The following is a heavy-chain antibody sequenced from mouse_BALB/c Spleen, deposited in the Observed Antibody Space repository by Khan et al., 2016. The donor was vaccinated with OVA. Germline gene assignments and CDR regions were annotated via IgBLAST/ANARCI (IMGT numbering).Heavy chain of an antibody. CDR1: GFTFSNYW. J-gene: IGHJ2*01. CDR2: IRLKFDDYVT. Sequence: EVKLEVSGGGLVQPGRSMKLSCVASGFTFSNYWMNWVRQSLEKGLQRVAEIRLKFDDYVTHYAESVKGRFTISRDDSKSSVYLQMNNLRAEDTGIYYCWILLWGQGTTLTVSS. CDR3: WILL. V-gene: IGHV6-6*02.